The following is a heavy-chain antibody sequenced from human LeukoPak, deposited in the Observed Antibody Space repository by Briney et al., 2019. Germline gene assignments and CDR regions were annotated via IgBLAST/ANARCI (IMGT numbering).Heavy chain of an antibody. CDR2: INPNSGGT. CDR1: GYTFTGYY. V-gene: IGHV1-2*02. CDR3: ARDGGEGYCSGGSCYSTAGVFDI. J-gene: IGHJ3*02. Sequence: ASVKVSCKASGYTFTGYYMHWVRQAPGQGLEWMGWINPNSGGTNYAQKFQGRVTMTRDTSISTAYMELSRLRSDDTAVYYCARDGGEGYCSGGSCYSTAGVFDIGGQGTMVTVSS. D-gene: IGHD2-15*01.